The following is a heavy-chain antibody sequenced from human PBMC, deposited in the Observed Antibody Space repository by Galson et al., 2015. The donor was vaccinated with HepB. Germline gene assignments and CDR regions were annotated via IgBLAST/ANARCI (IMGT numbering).Heavy chain of an antibody. CDR2: ISGSGGST. Sequence: SLRLSCAASGFTFSSYAMSWVRQAPGKGLEWVSAISGSGGSTYYADSVKGRFTISRDNPKNTLYLQMNSLRAEDTAVYYCAKEDIVVVPAANDYYGMDVWGQGTTVTVSS. D-gene: IGHD2-2*01. CDR1: GFTFSSYA. J-gene: IGHJ6*02. V-gene: IGHV3-23*01. CDR3: AKEDIVVVPAANDYYGMDV.